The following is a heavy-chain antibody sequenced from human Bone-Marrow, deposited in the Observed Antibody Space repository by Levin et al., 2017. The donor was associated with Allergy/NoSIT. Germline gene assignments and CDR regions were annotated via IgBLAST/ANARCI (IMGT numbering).Heavy chain of an antibody. J-gene: IGHJ6*02. CDR3: ARQKYCSSSICYTRDYYYGMDV. V-gene: IGHV4-59*08. CDR1: GGSISSYY. CDR2: VYYSGST. Sequence: SETLTLTCTVSGGSISSYYWSWIRQPPGKGLEWIGYVYYSGSTNYNPSLKSRVTISVDTSKNQFSLKLSSVTAADTAVYYCARQKYCSSSICYTRDYYYGMDVWGQGTTVTVSS. D-gene: IGHD2-2*02.